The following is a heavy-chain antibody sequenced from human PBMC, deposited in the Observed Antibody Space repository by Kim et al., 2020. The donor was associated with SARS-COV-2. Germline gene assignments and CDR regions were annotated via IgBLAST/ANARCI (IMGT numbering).Heavy chain of an antibody. CDR1: GGSISSSSYY. Sequence: SETLSLTCTVSGGSISSSSYYWGWIRQPPGKGLEWIGSIYYSGSTYYNPSLKSRVTISVDTSKNQFSLKLSSVTAADTAVYYCARQIGYSYGYSLYYYYYGMDVWGQGTTVTVSS. D-gene: IGHD5-18*01. CDR2: IYYSGST. CDR3: ARQIGYSYGYSLYYYYYGMDV. J-gene: IGHJ6*02. V-gene: IGHV4-39*01.